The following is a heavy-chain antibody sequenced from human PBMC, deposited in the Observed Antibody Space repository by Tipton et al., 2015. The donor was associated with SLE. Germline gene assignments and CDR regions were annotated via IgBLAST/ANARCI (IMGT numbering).Heavy chain of an antibody. Sequence: GLVKPSETLSLTCTVSGGSISSSSYYWGWIRQPPGKGLEWIASIYYSGSTYYNPSLKSRLTISVDTSKNHFSLKLSPVTAADTAVYYCARVDCSSTSCRQVFDYWGQGTLVTVSS. J-gene: IGHJ4*02. CDR3: ARVDCSSTSCRQVFDY. CDR2: IYYSGST. D-gene: IGHD2-2*01. V-gene: IGHV4-39*07. CDR1: GGSISSSSYY.